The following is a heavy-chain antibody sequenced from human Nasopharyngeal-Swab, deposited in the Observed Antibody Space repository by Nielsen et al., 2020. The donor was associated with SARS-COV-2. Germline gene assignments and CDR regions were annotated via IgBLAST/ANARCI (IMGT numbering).Heavy chain of an antibody. D-gene: IGHD3-22*01. V-gene: IGHV1-69*04. J-gene: IGHJ4*02. Sequence: VKVSCKASGGPFSSYAISWVRQAPGQGLEWMGRIIPILGIANYAQKFQGRVTITADKSTSTAYMELSSLRSEDTAVYYCARDQGPYYYDSSGYYFDYWGQGTLVTVSS. CDR3: ARDQGPYYYDSSGYYFDY. CDR1: GGPFSSYA. CDR2: IIPILGIA.